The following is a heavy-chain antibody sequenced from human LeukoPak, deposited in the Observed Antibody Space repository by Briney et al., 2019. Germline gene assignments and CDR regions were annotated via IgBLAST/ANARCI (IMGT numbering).Heavy chain of an antibody. Sequence: KPSETLSLTCTVSGGSISSSSYYWGWIRQPPGKGLEWIGSIYHSGSTYYNPSLKSRVTISVDTSKNQFSLKLSSVTAADTAVYYCAREIIGGLIAAASNWFDPWGQETLVTVSS. CDR3: AREIIGGLIAAASNWFDP. D-gene: IGHD6-13*01. J-gene: IGHJ5*02. CDR1: GGSISSSSYY. CDR2: IYHSGST. V-gene: IGHV4-39*07.